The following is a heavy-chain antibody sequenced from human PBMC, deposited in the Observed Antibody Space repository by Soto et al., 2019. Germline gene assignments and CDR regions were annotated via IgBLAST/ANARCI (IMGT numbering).Heavy chain of an antibody. D-gene: IGHD3-10*01. CDR3: AMVVVRGCDY. V-gene: IGHV4-61*01. CDR2: IYYSGST. CDR1: GGSVSSGSYY. J-gene: IGHJ4*02. Sequence: SETRSLTCTVSGGSVSSGSYYWSWIRQPPGKGLEWIGYIYYSGSTNYNPSLKSRVTISVDTSKNQFSLKLSSVTAADTAVYYCAMVVVRGCDYWGQGTLVTVSS.